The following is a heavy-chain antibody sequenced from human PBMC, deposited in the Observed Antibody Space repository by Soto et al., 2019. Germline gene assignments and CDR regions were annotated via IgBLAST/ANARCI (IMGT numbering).Heavy chain of an antibody. Sequence: EVQLVESGGGLVKPGGSLRLSCAASGFTFSSYSMNWVRQAPGKGLEWVSSISGSSSYIYYADSVKGRFTISRDNAKNSLYLQMNSLRAEDTAVYYCARDPSPYCGGDCYSGRSEYFQHWGQGTLVTVSS. J-gene: IGHJ1*01. CDR3: ARDPSPYCGGDCYSGRSEYFQH. D-gene: IGHD2-21*02. V-gene: IGHV3-21*01. CDR2: ISGSSSYI. CDR1: GFTFSSYS.